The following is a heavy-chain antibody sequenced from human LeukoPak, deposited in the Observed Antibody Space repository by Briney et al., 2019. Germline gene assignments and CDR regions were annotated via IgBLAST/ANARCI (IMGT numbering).Heavy chain of an antibody. D-gene: IGHD3-22*01. V-gene: IGHV3-30*18. Sequence: GSLRLSCTASGFTFSSYGMHWVRQAPGKGLEWVAVISYDGGNRYSADSVKGRFTISRDNSKNTLYLQMNSLRAEDTAVYYCAKVSLLRGDYFDYWGQGTLVTVSS. CDR2: ISYDGGNR. CDR3: AKVSLLRGDYFDY. CDR1: GFTFSSYG. J-gene: IGHJ4*02.